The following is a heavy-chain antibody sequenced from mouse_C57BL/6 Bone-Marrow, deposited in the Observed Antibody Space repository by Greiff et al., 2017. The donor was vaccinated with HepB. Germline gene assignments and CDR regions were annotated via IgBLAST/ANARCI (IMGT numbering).Heavy chain of an antibody. J-gene: IGHJ2*01. CDR2: IYPRSGNT. CDR3: ARGDITTVVEDY. D-gene: IGHD1-1*01. Sequence: QVQLKQSGAELARPGASVKLSCKASGYTFTSYGISWVKQRTGQGLEWIGEIYPRSGNTYYNEKFKGKATLTADKSSSTAYMELRSLTSEDSAVYFCARGDITTVVEDYWGQGTTLTVSS. CDR1: GYTFTSYG. V-gene: IGHV1-81*01.